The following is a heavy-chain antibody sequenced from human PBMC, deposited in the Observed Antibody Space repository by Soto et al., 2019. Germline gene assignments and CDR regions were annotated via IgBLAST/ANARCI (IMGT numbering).Heavy chain of an antibody. D-gene: IGHD2-8*02. CDR1: GGSFSDYS. Sequence: SETLSLTCAVYGGSFSDYSWTWIRQPPGKGLEWIGEINHSGSTYYNPSLKSRVTISLDTSKNQFSLKLTSVTAADTAVYYCARDKITGLFDYWGQGTLVTVSS. V-gene: IGHV4-34*01. CDR3: ARDKITGLFDY. J-gene: IGHJ4*02. CDR2: INHSGST.